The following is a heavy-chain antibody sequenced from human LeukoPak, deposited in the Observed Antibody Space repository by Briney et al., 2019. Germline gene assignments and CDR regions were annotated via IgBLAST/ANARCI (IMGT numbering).Heavy chain of an antibody. Sequence: GGSLRLSCAASGFTFTNYAMAWVRQAPGKGLEWVSGISGNGGHTFYADSVKGRFTISRDNSKNTLYLQMNGLRAEDTAVYYCAKGDRDRSVDYWGQGTLVTVSS. CDR3: AKGDRDRSVDY. D-gene: IGHD3-10*01. CDR1: GFTFTNYA. V-gene: IGHV3-23*01. CDR2: ISGNGGHT. J-gene: IGHJ4*02.